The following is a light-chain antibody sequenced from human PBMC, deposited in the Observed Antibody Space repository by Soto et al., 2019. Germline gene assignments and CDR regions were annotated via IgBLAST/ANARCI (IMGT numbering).Light chain of an antibody. CDR1: LPSSNY. CDR2: AAS. V-gene: IGKV1-27*01. Sequence: DIPMTQPPSSRYASVGDRVTITCRASLPSSNYLAGYQHKPGKIPNLLIYAASTLQTGGPSRFSGSGSGKDFTLTISSLQPEDVAAYYCQQYNSAHHTFGGGPKVEI. CDR3: QQYNSAHHT. J-gene: IGKJ4*02.